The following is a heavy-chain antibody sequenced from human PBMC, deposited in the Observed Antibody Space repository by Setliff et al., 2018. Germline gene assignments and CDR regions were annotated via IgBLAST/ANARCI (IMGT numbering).Heavy chain of an antibody. J-gene: IGHJ6*02. Sequence: GGSLRLSCAASGFTFRDAWMNWVRQAPGKGLEWVGRIKSKADGGTTDYAAPVKGRFTISRDDSKNTLYLQMNSLKTEDTAVYYCTTGGQKGGYYYGMDVWGQGTTVTLSS. CDR2: IKSKADGGTT. V-gene: IGHV3-15*01. CDR3: TTGGQKGGYYYGMDV. CDR1: GFTFRDAW. D-gene: IGHD3-16*01.